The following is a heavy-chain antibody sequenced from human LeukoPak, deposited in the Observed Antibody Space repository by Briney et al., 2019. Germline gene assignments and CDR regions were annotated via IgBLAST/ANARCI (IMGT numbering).Heavy chain of an antibody. CDR1: GFTFSSYA. CDR2: ISGSGGST. D-gene: IGHD3-22*01. Sequence: GGSLRLSCAASGFTFSSYAMSWVHQAPGKGLEWVSAISGSGGSTYYADSVKGRFTISRDNSKNTLYLQMNSLRAEDTAVYYCAKYGNFYYDSSGSIDYWGQGTLVTVSS. J-gene: IGHJ4*02. V-gene: IGHV3-23*01. CDR3: AKYGNFYYDSSGSIDY.